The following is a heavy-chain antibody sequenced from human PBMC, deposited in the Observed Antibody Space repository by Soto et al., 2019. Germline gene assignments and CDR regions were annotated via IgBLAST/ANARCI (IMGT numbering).Heavy chain of an antibody. Sequence: QVQLVQSGAEVKKTGSSVKVSCKASGGTFGSYAISWVRQAPGQGLEWMGGIIPIPGTANYAQKFQGRGTIAADESTSTAYMELSSLRSEDTSVYYCARSQGSSTSLEIYYYYYYGMDVWGQGTTVTVSS. V-gene: IGHV1-69*01. CDR2: IIPIPGTA. CDR1: GGTFGSYA. J-gene: IGHJ6*02. CDR3: ARSQGSSTSLEIYYYYYYGMDV. D-gene: IGHD2-2*01.